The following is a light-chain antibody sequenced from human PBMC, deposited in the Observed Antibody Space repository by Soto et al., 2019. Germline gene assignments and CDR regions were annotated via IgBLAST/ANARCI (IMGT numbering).Light chain of an antibody. CDR2: EIN. J-gene: IGLJ2*01. V-gene: IGLV2-8*01. CDR3: CSYAGSVV. Sequence: QSALTQPPSASGSPGQSVTISCTGTSSDVGAYDYVSWYQQHPGKAPKLMIYEINKRPSGVPDRFSGSKSGNTASLTVSGLQAEDEADYYCCSYAGSVVFGGGTKLTVL. CDR1: SSDVGAYDY.